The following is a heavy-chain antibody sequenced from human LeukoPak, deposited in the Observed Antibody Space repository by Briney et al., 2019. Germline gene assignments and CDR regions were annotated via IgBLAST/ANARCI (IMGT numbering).Heavy chain of an antibody. CDR3: ARDHGYDILTGKTYYYYYYGMDV. J-gene: IGHJ6*02. CDR2: IIPILGIA. Sequence: SVKVSCKASGGTFSSYAISWVRQAPGQGLEWMGRIIPILGIANYAQKFQGRVTITADKSTSTAYMELSSLRSEDTAVYYCARDHGYDILTGKTYYYYYYGMDVWGQGTTVTVSS. D-gene: IGHD3-9*01. V-gene: IGHV1-69*04. CDR1: GGTFSSYA.